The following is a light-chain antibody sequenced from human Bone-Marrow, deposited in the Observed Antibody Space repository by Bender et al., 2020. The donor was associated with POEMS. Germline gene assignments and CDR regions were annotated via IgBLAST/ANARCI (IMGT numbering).Light chain of an antibody. CDR2: DVT. J-gene: IGLJ3*02. V-gene: IGLV2-23*02. CDR1: SSDVGSYNV. Sequence: QSALTQPASVSGSPGQSITISCTGTSSDVGSYNVVTWYQHHPGKAPKLMIYDVTYRPSGVSNRFSGSKSGSTASLTISGLQAEDEADYYCSSYADNSVWVFGGGTKLTVL. CDR3: SSYADNSVWV.